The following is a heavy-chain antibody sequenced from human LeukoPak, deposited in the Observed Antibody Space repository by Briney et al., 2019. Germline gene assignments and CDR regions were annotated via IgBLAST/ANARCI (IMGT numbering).Heavy chain of an antibody. J-gene: IGHJ4*02. V-gene: IGHV4-39*07. CDR3: ARGLGYCSGGSCYPRTYDFDY. D-gene: IGHD2-15*01. CDR2: INHSGST. Sequence: NTSETLSLTCTVSGGSISSSSYYWSWIRQPPGKGLEWIGEINHSGSTNYNPSLKSRVTISVDTSKNQFSLKLSSVTAADTAVYYCARGLGYCSGGSCYPRTYDFDYWGQGTLVTVSS. CDR1: GGSISSSSYY.